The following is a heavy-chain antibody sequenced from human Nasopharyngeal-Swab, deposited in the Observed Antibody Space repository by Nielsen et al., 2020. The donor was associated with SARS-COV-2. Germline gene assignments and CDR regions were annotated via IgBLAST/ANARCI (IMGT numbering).Heavy chain of an antibody. J-gene: IGHJ4*02. CDR1: GFTFTIYW. D-gene: IGHD2-2*01. Sequence: GGSLRLSCAASGFTFTIYWMSWVRQAPGKGLEWVASMKEDGGEIYYVDSVKGRFTISRDNAKNSLYLQMNSLRAEDTAVYYCARQVPIAELDNWDQGTRVTVSS. CDR3: ARQVPIAELDN. CDR2: MKEDGGEI. V-gene: IGHV3-7*01.